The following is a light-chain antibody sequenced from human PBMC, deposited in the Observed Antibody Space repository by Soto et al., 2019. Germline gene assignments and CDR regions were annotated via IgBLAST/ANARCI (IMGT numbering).Light chain of an antibody. Sequence: DIQLTQSPSFLSASVGDRVTLTCQASQGIRNYLAWYQQKPGNAPKLLIYAASTLQSGVPSRFSGSGSGTEFTLTITNLQPEDFATYFCQQLNSYPRLTFGGGTKVDIK. V-gene: IGKV1-9*01. CDR3: QQLNSYPRLT. CDR1: QGIRNY. CDR2: AAS. J-gene: IGKJ4*01.